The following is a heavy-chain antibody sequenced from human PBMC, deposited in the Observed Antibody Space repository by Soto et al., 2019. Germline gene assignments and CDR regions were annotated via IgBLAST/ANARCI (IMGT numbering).Heavy chain of an antibody. D-gene: IGHD6-19*01. V-gene: IGHV1-3*01. CDR1: GYTFTSYA. CDR3: ARDRLYSSGWYSWDYYYGMDV. J-gene: IGHJ6*04. Sequence: GASVKVSCKASGYTFTSYAMHWVRQAPGQRLEWMGWINAGNGNTKYSQKFQGRVTITRDTSASTAYMELSSLRSEDTAVYYCARDRLYSSGWYSWDYYYGMDVGGKGTRVTVPS. CDR2: INAGNGNT.